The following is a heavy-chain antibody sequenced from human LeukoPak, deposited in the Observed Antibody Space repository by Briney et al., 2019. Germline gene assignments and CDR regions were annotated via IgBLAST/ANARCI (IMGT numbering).Heavy chain of an antibody. CDR3: VRRDNTGWNYFDC. CDR1: GGSINSHY. D-gene: IGHD6-19*01. CDR2: IYYSGST. Sequence: PSETLSLTCTVSGGSINSHYWSWIRQSPGKGLEWIGDIYYSGSTKYNPSLKSRVTISVDKPKNDLSLRLTSVLAAATAIYYCVRRDNTGWNYFDCWGQGILVTVSS. J-gene: IGHJ4*02. V-gene: IGHV4-59*08.